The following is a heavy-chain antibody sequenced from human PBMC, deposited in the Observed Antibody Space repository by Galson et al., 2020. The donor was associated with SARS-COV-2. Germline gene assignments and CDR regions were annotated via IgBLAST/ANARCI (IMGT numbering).Heavy chain of an antibody. J-gene: IGHJ4*02. CDR1: GFTFSSYA. Sequence: GGSLRLSCAASGFTFSSYAMHWVRQAPGKGLEWVAVISYDGSNKYYADSVKGRFTISRDNSKNTLYLQMNSLRAEDTAVYYCARVGGSGSYYNACDYWGQGTLVTVSS. D-gene: IGHD3-10*01. CDR2: ISYDGSNK. CDR3: ARVGGSGSYYNACDY. V-gene: IGHV3-30-3*01.